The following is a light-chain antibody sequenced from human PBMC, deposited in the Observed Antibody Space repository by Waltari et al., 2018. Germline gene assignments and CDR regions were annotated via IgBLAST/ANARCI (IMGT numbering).Light chain of an antibody. J-gene: IGKJ1*01. CDR3: QKYNAAPWT. Sequence: DFQMTQSPSSLSASVGDRVTITCRASQGITNYLAWYQQRPGKVPKLLIYTASTLQSGVPSRFSGSGSGTDFTLTISSLQPEDVATYYCQKYNAAPWTFGQGTKVEI. CDR1: QGITNY. V-gene: IGKV1-27*01. CDR2: TAS.